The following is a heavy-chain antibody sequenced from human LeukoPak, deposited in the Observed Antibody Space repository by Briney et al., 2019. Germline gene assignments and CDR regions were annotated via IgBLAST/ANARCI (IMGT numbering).Heavy chain of an antibody. Sequence: GGSLRLSCAASGFPFSSYSMTWVGQAQGKGLEGVANIKPDGTTKFYVDSVKGRFTISRDNALNSLYLQMNSLRAEDTAIYYCARSIPYGTTWYGRSDYWGQGTLVTVSS. V-gene: IGHV3-7*03. D-gene: IGHD6-13*01. CDR1: GFPFSSYS. J-gene: IGHJ4*02. CDR3: ARSIPYGTTWYGRSDY. CDR2: IKPDGTTK.